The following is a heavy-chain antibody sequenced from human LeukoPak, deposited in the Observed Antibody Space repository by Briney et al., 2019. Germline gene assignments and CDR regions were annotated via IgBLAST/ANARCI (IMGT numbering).Heavy chain of an antibody. J-gene: IGHJ6*03. Sequence: GGSLRLSCAASGFSFDNFAMHWVRQAPGKGLEWVAVIWYDGSNKYYADSVKGRFTISRDNSKNTLYLQMNSLRAEDTAVYYCAKDSHIVVVAGVDSHMDVWGKGTTVTVSS. CDR3: AKDSHIVVVAGVDSHMDV. V-gene: IGHV3-33*06. CDR2: IWYDGSNK. D-gene: IGHD2-15*01. CDR1: GFSFDNFA.